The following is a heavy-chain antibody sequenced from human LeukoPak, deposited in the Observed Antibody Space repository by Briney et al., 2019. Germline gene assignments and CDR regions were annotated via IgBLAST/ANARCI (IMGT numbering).Heavy chain of an antibody. D-gene: IGHD3-16*01. V-gene: IGHV1-46*01. CDR2: INPSGGST. J-gene: IGHJ5*02. CDR1: GYTFTSYY. Sequence: ASVKVSCKASGYTFTSYYMHWVRQAPGQGLEWMGIINPSGGSTSYAQKFQGRVTMTRDMSTSTVYMELSSLRSEDTAVYYCARQRFTTRAYAGNWFDPWGQGTLVTVSS. CDR3: ARQRFTTRAYAGNWFDP.